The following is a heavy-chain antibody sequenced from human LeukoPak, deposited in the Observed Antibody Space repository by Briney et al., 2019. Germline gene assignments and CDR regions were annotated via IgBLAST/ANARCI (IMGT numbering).Heavy chain of an antibody. V-gene: IGHV4-4*09. CDR1: GGSISSYY. Sequence: PSETLSLTCTVSGGSISSYYWSWIRRPPGKGLEWIGYIYTSGSTNYNPSLKSRVTISVDTSKNQFSLKLSSVTAADTAVYYCARHNRITMVRGVIIDNNWFDPWGQGTLVTVSS. CDR2: IYTSGST. D-gene: IGHD3-10*01. J-gene: IGHJ5*02. CDR3: ARHNRITMVRGVIIDNNWFDP.